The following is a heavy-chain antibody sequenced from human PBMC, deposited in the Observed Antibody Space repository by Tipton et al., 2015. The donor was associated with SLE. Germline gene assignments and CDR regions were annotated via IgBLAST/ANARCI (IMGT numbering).Heavy chain of an antibody. V-gene: IGHV3-48*03. CDR3: AKGGSGWPASVDY. J-gene: IGHJ4*02. CDR2: VSSSGSTI. Sequence: SLRLSCAASGFTFSSYEMNWVRQAPGKGLEWVSYVSSSGSTIYYADSVKGRFTISRDNAKNSLYLQMNSLRAEDTALYYCAKGGSGWPASVDYWGQGTLVTVSS. CDR1: GFTFSSYE. D-gene: IGHD6-19*01.